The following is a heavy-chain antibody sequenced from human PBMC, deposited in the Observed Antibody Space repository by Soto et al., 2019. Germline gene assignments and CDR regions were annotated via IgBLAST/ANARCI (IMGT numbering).Heavy chain of an antibody. CDR2: IYPDDSDT. CDR1: GYSFSIYC. D-gene: IGHD3-9*01. CDR3: ARNSLTGYYNYYYSMDV. Sequence: PGESLKISCKSSGYSFSIYCIAWVLLMPWKGLEWMGSIYPDDSDTKYSPSFQGQVTISADKSISAAYLQWSSLKASDTAIYYCARNSLTGYYNYYYSMDVWGQGTTVTVSS. J-gene: IGHJ6*02. V-gene: IGHV5-51*01.